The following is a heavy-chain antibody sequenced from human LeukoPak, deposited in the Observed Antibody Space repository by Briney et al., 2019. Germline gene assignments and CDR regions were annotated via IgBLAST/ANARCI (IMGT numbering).Heavy chain of an antibody. CDR3: ARAPYYYYMDV. Sequence: SETLSLTCTVSGGSISSYYWSWIRQPPGKGLEWIGYIYYSGSTNYNPSLKSRVTISVDTSKNQFSLKLSSVTAADTAVYYCARAPYYYYMDVWGKGTTVTVSS. V-gene: IGHV4-59*01. J-gene: IGHJ6*03. CDR2: IYYSGST. CDR1: GGSISSYY.